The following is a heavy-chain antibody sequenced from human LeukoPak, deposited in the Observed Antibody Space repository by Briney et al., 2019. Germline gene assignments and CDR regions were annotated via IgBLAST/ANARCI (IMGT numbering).Heavy chain of an antibody. J-gene: IGHJ3*02. CDR3: ARPQHGDLYAFDI. CDR2: INGDGSSA. V-gene: IGHV3-74*01. CDR1: GFTFSSCW. Sequence: GGSLRLSCAASGFTFSSCWMHWVRQAPGKRLVWVSRINGDGSSATYADSVKGRFTISRDSAKNTVYLQMNSLRAEDTAVYYCARPQHGDLYAFDIWGQGTMVTVSS. D-gene: IGHD4-17*01.